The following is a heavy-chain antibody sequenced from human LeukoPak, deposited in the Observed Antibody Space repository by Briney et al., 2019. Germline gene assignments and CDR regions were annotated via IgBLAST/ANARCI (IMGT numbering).Heavy chain of an antibody. CDR3: ARDAGWGYYDL. J-gene: IGHJ4*02. D-gene: IGHD1-26*01. V-gene: IGHV3-7*01. CDR1: GFTFSISW. Sequence: GGSLRLSCVASGFTFSISWVTWVRQAPGKGLEWVANIDKHGNGKYYVDSVKGRFAISRDYATNSVFLQMNSLRTEDTSVYYCARDAGWGYYDLWGQGTPVTVSS. CDR2: IDKHGNGK.